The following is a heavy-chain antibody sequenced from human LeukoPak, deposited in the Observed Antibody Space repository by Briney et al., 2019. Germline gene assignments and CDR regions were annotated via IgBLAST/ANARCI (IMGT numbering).Heavy chain of an antibody. Sequence: SVKVSCKASGGTFSSYAISWVRQAPGQGLEWMGKIIPILGIANYAQKFQGRVTITADKSTSTAYMELSSLRSEDTAVYYCARGGDSSGSDYWGQGTLVTVSS. J-gene: IGHJ4*02. CDR2: IIPILGIA. D-gene: IGHD6-19*01. CDR1: GGTFSSYA. CDR3: ARGGDSSGSDY. V-gene: IGHV1-69*04.